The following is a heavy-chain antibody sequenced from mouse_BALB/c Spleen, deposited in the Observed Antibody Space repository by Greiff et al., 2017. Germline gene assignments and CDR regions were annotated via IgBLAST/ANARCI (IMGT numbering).Heavy chain of an antibody. V-gene: IGHV3-8*02. CDR1: GDSITSGY. D-gene: IGHD1-1*02. Sequence: EVKLMESGPSLVKPSQTLSLTCSVTGDSITSGYWNWIRKFPGNKLEYMGYISYSGSTYYNPSLKSRISITRDTSKNQYYLQLNSVTTEDTATYYCARRWTTGSWFAYWGQGTLVTVSA. CDR2: ISYSGST. CDR3: ARRWTTGSWFAY. J-gene: IGHJ3*01.